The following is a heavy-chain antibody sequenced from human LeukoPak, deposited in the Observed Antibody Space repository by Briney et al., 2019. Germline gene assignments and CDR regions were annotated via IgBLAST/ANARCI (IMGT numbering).Heavy chain of an antibody. D-gene: IGHD4-17*01. Sequence: ASVKVSCKPSGYTFRTHGLSWVRQAPGQGLEWMGWISSYNGNTNYAQKIQGRLTMTTDTSTSTAYMELRSLRSDDTAVYYCARGNDYGDPLDYWGQGTQVTVSS. CDR2: ISSYNGNT. V-gene: IGHV1-18*01. CDR1: GYTFRTHG. J-gene: IGHJ4*02. CDR3: ARGNDYGDPLDY.